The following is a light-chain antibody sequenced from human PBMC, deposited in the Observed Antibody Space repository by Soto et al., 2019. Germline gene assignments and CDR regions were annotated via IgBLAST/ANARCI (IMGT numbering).Light chain of an antibody. CDR3: QSYDRGLRRV. Sequence: QSVLTQPPSVSGAPGQRVTISCTGSSSNIGAGYDVHWYQQLPGTAPKLLIYGNSNRPSGVPDRFSGSKSGTSASLAITGLQAEDEADYHRQSYDRGLRRVFGGGPKLPVL. J-gene: IGLJ2*01. V-gene: IGLV1-40*01. CDR1: SSNIGAGYD. CDR2: GNS.